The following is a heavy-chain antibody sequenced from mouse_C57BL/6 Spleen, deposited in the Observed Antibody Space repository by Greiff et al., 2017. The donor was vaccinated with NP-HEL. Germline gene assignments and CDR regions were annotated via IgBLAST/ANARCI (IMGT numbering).Heavy chain of an antibody. Sequence: EVKVVESGEGLVKPGGSLKLSCAASGFTFSSYAMSWVRQTPEKRLEWVAYISSGGDYIYYADTVKGRFTISRDNARNTLYLQMSSLKSEDTAMYYCTRDRRHFDVWGTGTTVTVSS. J-gene: IGHJ1*03. V-gene: IGHV5-9-1*02. CDR2: ISSGGDYI. CDR3: TRDRRHFDV. CDR1: GFTFSSYA.